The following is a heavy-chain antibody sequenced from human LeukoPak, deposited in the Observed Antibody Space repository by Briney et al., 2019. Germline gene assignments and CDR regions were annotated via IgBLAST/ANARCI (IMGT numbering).Heavy chain of an antibody. CDR1: GFTFSSYG. CDR2: IWYDGSNK. Sequence: HPGGSLRLSCAASGFTFSSYGMHWVRQAPGKGLEWVAVIWYDGSNKYYADSVKGRFTISRDNSKNTLYLQMNSLRAEDTAVYYCAKARRARFWSGYYTWSLDYWGQGTLVTVSS. D-gene: IGHD3-3*01. CDR3: AKARRARFWSGYYTWSLDY. J-gene: IGHJ4*02. V-gene: IGHV3-33*06.